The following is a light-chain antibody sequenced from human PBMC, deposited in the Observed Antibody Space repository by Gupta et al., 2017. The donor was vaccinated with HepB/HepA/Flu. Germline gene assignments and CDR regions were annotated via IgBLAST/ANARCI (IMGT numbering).Light chain of an antibody. CDR3: GAWDTSLKIYV. CDR1: SSNIGKSD. Sequence: QSVLTHPPSVSADARQRGDISCSGGSSNIGKSDVAWYQQLPGSAPQLLIYGKYKRASGIPDRFSGSKSGTSVTLGITGLQTGYEANYYCGAWDTSLKIYVFGTETGVTVL. CDR2: GKY. V-gene: IGLV1-51*01. J-gene: IGLJ1*01.